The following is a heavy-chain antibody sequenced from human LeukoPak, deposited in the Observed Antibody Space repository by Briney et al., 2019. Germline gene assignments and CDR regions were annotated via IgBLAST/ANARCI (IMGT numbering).Heavy chain of an antibody. V-gene: IGHV4-59*12. Sequence: SETLSLTCTVSGGSISSYYWSWIRQPPGKGLEWIGNIYYSGSTNYNPSLKSRVTISVDTSKNQFSLKLSSVTAADTAVYYCARENSGYGVGYFDYWGQGTLVTVSS. CDR3: ARENSGYGVGYFDY. CDR1: GGSISSYY. CDR2: IYYSGST. D-gene: IGHD5-12*01. J-gene: IGHJ4*02.